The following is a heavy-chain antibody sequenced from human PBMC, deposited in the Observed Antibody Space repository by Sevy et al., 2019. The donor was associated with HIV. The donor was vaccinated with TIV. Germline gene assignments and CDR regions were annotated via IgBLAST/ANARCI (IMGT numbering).Heavy chain of an antibody. J-gene: IGHJ6*02. CDR1: GGSISSYY. Sequence: SETLSLTCTVSGGSISSYYWSWIRQPAGKGLEWIGRIYTSGSTNYNPSLKSRVTMSVDTSKNPFSLKLSSVTAADTAVYYCARDYDFWSGYYAGGYYYYGMDVWGQGTTVTVSS. V-gene: IGHV4-4*07. CDR3: ARDYDFWSGYYAGGYYYYGMDV. D-gene: IGHD3-3*01. CDR2: IYTSGST.